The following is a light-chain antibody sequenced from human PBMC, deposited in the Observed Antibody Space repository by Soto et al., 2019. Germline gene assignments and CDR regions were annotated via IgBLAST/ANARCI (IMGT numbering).Light chain of an antibody. CDR1: QSVSSN. CDR2: GAS. V-gene: IGKV3-15*01. CDR3: QQYNSWLWT. Sequence: VMTQAPATLSVSPGERATLSCGASQSVSSNLAWYQQKPGQAPRLLIYGASTRATGIPARFSGSGSGTAFTRIISSLQSEDSAVYYCQQYNSWLWTFGQGTKVDIK. J-gene: IGKJ1*01.